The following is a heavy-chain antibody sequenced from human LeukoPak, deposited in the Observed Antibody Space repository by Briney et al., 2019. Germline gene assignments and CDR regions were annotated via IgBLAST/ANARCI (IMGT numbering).Heavy chain of an antibody. J-gene: IGHJ4*02. CDR1: GGSVNSGSYY. CDR2: IYYSGST. Sequence: SETLSLTCIVSGGSVNSGSYYWSWIRQPPGKPLEWIGYIYYSGSTNYNPSLKSRVTISVDTSKNQFSLKLSSVTAADTAVYYCASGHYDSSGYYYPFDYWGQGTLVTVSS. D-gene: IGHD3-22*01. CDR3: ASGHYDSSGYYYPFDY. V-gene: IGHV4-61*01.